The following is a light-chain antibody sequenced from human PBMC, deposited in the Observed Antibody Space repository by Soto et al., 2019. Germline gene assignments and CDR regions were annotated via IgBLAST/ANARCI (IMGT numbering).Light chain of an antibody. J-gene: IGKJ1*01. CDR1: QSISSR. CDR2: GAS. CDR3: QQYNDWPLT. Sequence: ETVMTQSPGTLSVSPGERVTLSCRASQSISSRLAWYQQKPGQAPRLLIYGASTRPTGIPARFSGSGSGTEFTLTISSLQPEDVALYYCQQYNDWPLTFGQATKVESK. V-gene: IGKV3-15*01.